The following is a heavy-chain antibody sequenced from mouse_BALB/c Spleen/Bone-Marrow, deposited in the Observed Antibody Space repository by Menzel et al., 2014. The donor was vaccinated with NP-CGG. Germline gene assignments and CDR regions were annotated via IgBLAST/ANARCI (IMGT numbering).Heavy chain of an antibody. J-gene: IGHJ3*01. CDR1: GFNIKDIY. Sequence: EVKLMESGAELVKPGASVKLSCTASGFNIKDIYMHWVNERPEQGLEWIGRIDPANGNSIYDPKFQDKATITADTSSNTAYLQLSSLTSEDTAVYYCTRGGNYGWFAYWGQGTLVTVSA. CDR3: TRGGNYGWFAY. CDR2: IDPANGNS. V-gene: IGHV14-3*02. D-gene: IGHD2-1*01.